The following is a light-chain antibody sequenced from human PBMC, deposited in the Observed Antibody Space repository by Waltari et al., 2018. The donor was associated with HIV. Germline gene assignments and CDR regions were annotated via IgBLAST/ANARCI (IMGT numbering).Light chain of an antibody. CDR2: KDN. CDR1: ALPHQS. CDR3: QSADSSGSYRV. Sequence: SYELTQPPSVSVSPGQTARITCSGDALPHQSGFWYQKKPGQAPILIIYKDNERPSGIPERFSGSSSGTTVTLTISGVQAEDEADYYCQSADSSGSYRVFGGGTKLTVL. J-gene: IGLJ2*01. V-gene: IGLV3-25*03.